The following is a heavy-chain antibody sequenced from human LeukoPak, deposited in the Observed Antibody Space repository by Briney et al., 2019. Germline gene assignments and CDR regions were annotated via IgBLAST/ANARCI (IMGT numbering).Heavy chain of an antibody. CDR3: ASTIRGGPYFDY. CDR1: GGSISSSSYY. D-gene: IGHD1-14*01. V-gene: IGHV4-39*01. CDR2: IYYSGST. J-gene: IGHJ4*02. Sequence: PSETLSLTCTVSGGSISSSSYYWGWIRQPPGKGLEWIGSIYYSGSTFYNPSLKSQVTISVDTSKNQFSLKLSSVPAADTAVYYCASTIRGGPYFDYWGQGTLVTVSS.